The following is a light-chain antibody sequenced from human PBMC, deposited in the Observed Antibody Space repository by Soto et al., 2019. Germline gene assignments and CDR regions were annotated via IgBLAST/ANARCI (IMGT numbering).Light chain of an antibody. CDR2: GAS. CDR3: QQYNNWPGSA. CDR1: QSVSSN. Sequence: EIVMTQSPATLSVSPGERATLSCRASQSVSSNLAWYQQKPGQAPRLLIYGASTRATGIPARFSGSASGTEFTLTISSLQSEDFAVYFCQQYNNWPGSACGQGTGLEIK. J-gene: IGKJ5*01. V-gene: IGKV3-15*01.